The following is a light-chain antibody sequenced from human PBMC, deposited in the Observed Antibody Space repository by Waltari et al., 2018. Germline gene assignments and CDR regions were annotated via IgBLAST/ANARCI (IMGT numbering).Light chain of an antibody. Sequence: QTVVTQEPSLSVYPGGTVTLTCGLSSGPVSTTYYPSWYHPAPGQAPRTLIFDPNTRSSGVPDRFSGSILDNKAALTITGAQADDESDYYCVLSMGSGIWVFGGGTKLTVL. CDR3: VLSMGSGIWV. J-gene: IGLJ3*02. V-gene: IGLV8-61*01. CDR2: DPN. CDR1: SGPVSTTYY.